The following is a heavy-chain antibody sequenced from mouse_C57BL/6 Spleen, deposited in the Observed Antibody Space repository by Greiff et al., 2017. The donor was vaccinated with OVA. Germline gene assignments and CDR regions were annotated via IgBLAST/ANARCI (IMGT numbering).Heavy chain of an antibody. D-gene: IGHD2-1*01. CDR2: ISDGGSYT. Sequence: EVQRVESGGGLVKPGGSLKLSCAASGFTFSSYAMSWVRQTPEKRLEWVATISDGGSYTYYPDNVKGRFTISRDNAKNNLYLQMSHLKSEDTAMYYCARERNGNFLAYWGQGTLVTVSA. CDR3: ARERNGNFLAY. J-gene: IGHJ3*01. V-gene: IGHV5-4*01. CDR1: GFTFSSYA.